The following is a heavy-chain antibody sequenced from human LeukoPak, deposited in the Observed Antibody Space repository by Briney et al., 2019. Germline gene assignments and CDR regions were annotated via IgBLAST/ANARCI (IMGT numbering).Heavy chain of an antibody. J-gene: IGHJ4*02. V-gene: IGHV3-23*01. D-gene: IGHD3-10*01. CDR3: AKDRSFGEPPGDY. CDR2: ISVSGGTT. Sequence: GGSLRLSCAASGFTVSSNYMSWVRQAPGKGLEWVSGISVSGGTTYYADSVKGRFTISRDNFKSTLYLQMNSLRAEDTAVYYCAKDRSFGEPPGDYWGQGILVTVSS. CDR1: GFTVSSNY.